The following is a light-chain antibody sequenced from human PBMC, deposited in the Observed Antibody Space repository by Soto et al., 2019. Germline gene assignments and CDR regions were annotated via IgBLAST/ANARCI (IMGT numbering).Light chain of an antibody. V-gene: IGKV3-15*01. Sequence: EIVMTQSPATLSVSPGERATLSCSASQSVSSNLGWYQQKPGQTPRLLIYGASTRATGIPARFSGSGSGTEFTLTISSLQSEDFAVYYCQQYNNWPLTFGPGTKVDIK. J-gene: IGKJ3*01. CDR3: QQYNNWPLT. CDR2: GAS. CDR1: QSVSSN.